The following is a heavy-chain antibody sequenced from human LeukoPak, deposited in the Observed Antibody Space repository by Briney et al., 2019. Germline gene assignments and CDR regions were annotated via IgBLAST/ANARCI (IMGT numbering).Heavy chain of an antibody. CDR1: GGSFSGYY. Sequence: PSETLSLTCAVYGGSFSGYYWSWIRQPPGKGLEWIGEINHSGSTNYNPSLKSRVTISVDTSKNQFSLKLSSVTAADTAVYYCAMESYYDSSGQKFWGQGTLVTVSS. CDR3: AMESYYDSSGQKF. CDR2: INHSGST. J-gene: IGHJ4*02. V-gene: IGHV4-34*01. D-gene: IGHD3-22*01.